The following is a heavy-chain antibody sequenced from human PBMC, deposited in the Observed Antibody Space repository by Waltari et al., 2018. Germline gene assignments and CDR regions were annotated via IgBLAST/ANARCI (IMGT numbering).Heavy chain of an antibody. J-gene: IGHJ6*02. CDR3: ARGQYYYVSLDV. CDR2: INPSGST. CDR1: GGSFSGYY. D-gene: IGHD3-10*02. Sequence: QVQLQQWGAGLLKPSETLSLTCAVYGGSFSGYYWSWIRQPPGKGLAWIGEINPSGSTNYNPYRKSRVTISVDTSKNQFSLKLSSVTAADTAVYYCARGQYYYVSLDVWGQGTTVTVSS. V-gene: IGHV4-34*01.